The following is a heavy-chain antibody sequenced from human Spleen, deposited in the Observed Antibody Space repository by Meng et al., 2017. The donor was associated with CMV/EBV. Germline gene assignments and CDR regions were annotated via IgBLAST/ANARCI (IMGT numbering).Heavy chain of an antibody. J-gene: IGHJ5*02. CDR2: INPSGGST. Sequence: ASVKVSCKASGYNFISYYMHWVRQAPGQGLEWMGIINPSGGSTSYAQKFQGRVTMTRDTSTSTVYMELSSLRSEDTAVYYCARDPIDLAAFGHNWFDPWGQGTLVTVSS. V-gene: IGHV1-46*01. CDR1: GYNFISYY. CDR3: ARDPIDLAAFGHNWFDP. D-gene: IGHD6-13*01.